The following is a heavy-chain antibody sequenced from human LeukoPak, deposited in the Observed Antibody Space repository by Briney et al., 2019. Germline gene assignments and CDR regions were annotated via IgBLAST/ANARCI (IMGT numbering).Heavy chain of an antibody. Sequence: ASVKVSCKASGYAFTGYYMHWVRQAPGQGLEWMGWINPNSGGTNYAQKFQGRVTMTRDTTISTAYMELSRLRSDDTAVYYCAGGLRWSDAFDIWGQGTMVTVSS. CDR1: GYAFTGYY. V-gene: IGHV1-2*02. J-gene: IGHJ3*02. CDR2: INPNSGGT. D-gene: IGHD4-23*01. CDR3: AGGLRWSDAFDI.